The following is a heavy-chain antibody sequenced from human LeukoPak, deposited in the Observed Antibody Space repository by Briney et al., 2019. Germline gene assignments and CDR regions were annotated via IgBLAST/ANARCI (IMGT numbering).Heavy chain of an antibody. CDR3: ARDGSITGTDPYFDY. CDR2: IIPIFGTA. CDR1: GGTFSSYA. J-gene: IGHJ4*02. Sequence: SVKVSFKASGGTFSSYAISWVRQAPGQGLEWMGGIIPIFGTANYAQKFQGRVTITTDESTSTAYMELSSLRSEDTAVYYCARDGSITGTDPYFDYWGQGTLVTVSS. D-gene: IGHD1-20*01. V-gene: IGHV1-69*05.